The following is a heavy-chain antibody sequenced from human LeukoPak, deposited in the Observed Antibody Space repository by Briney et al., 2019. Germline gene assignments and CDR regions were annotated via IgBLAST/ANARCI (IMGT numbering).Heavy chain of an antibody. V-gene: IGHV4-34*01. CDR3: ARGGGRTPYYYYYGMDV. Sequence: SETLSLTCAVYGGSFSGYYWSWIRQPPGTGLEWIGEINHSGSTNYNPSLKSRVTISVDTSKNQFSLKLSSVTAADTAVYYCARGGGRTPYYYYYGMDVWGQGTTVTVPS. D-gene: IGHD2-15*01. CDR2: INHSGST. J-gene: IGHJ6*02. CDR1: GGSFSGYY.